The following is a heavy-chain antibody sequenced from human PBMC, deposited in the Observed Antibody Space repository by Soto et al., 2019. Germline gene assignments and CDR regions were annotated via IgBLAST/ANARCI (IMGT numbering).Heavy chain of an antibody. J-gene: IGHJ4*02. CDR3: AKDRDRTWSLDY. V-gene: IGHV3-30*18. Sequence: QVQLVESGGGVVQPGGSLRLSCAASGFTFGRYGMHWVRQAPGKGLEWVAVLSFDGRIEYYADSVKGRFKIFRDNPKNTLYLQMNTLRPDDTALYYCAKDRDRTWSLDYWGQGALVTVSS. CDR2: LSFDGRIE. CDR1: GFTFGRYG. D-gene: IGHD1-7*01.